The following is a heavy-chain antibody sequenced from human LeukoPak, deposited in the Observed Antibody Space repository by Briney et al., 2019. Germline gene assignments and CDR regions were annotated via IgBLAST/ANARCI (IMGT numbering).Heavy chain of an antibody. V-gene: IGHV3-11*06. D-gene: IGHD4-17*01. CDR3: ATYRGCGDRDY. CDR2: ISSSSTYT. J-gene: IGHJ4*02. CDR1: GFTFSEYY. Sequence: GGSLRLSCAGSGFTFSEYYMSWIRRAPGKGLEWVSYISSSSTYTNYADSVKGRFSIARDNAKTALYLQMNSLRAEDTAVYYCATYRGCGDRDYWAQGTLVPVSA.